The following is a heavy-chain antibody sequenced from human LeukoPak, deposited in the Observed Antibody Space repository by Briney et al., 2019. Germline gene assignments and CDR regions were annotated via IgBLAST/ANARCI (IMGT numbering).Heavy chain of an antibody. V-gene: IGHV1-69-2*01. J-gene: IGHJ4*02. Sequence: ASVKISCKVSGYTFTDYYMHWVQQAPGKGLEWMGLVDPEDGETIYAEKFQGRVTITADKSTSTAYMELSSLRSEDTAVYYCAHRFTHDYVWGSSLDYWGQGTLVTVSS. CDR3: AHRFTHDYVWGSSLDY. CDR2: VDPEDGET. CDR1: GYTFTDYY. D-gene: IGHD3-16*01.